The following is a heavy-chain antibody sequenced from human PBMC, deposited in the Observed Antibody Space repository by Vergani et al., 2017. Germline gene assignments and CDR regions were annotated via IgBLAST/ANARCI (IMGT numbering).Heavy chain of an antibody. CDR1: GFTFSSYS. CDR3: ARGTDMVRSRVFDY. J-gene: IGHJ4*02. CDR2: ISSSGSTI. D-gene: IGHD3-10*01. Sequence: EVQLVESGGGLVKPGGSLRLSCAASGFTFSSYSMNWVRQAPGKGLEWVSSISSSGSTIYYADSVKGRFTISRDNAKNSLYLQMNSLRAEDTAVYYCARGTDMVRSRVFDYWGQGTLVTVSS. V-gene: IGHV3-21*04.